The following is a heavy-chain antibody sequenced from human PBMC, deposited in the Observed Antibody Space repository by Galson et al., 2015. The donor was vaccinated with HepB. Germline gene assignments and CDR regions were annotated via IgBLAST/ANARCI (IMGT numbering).Heavy chain of an antibody. CDR1: GFTFSRYG. CDR3: ARDRRSIAVAAPFDY. V-gene: IGHV3-33*08. CDR2: IWYDGSNK. Sequence: SLRLSCAASGFTFSRYGMHWVRQAPGKGLEWVAVIWYDGSNKYYADSVKGRFTISRDNSKNTLYLQMNSLRAEDTAVYYCARDRRSIAVAAPFDYWGQGTLVTVSS. J-gene: IGHJ4*02. D-gene: IGHD6-19*01.